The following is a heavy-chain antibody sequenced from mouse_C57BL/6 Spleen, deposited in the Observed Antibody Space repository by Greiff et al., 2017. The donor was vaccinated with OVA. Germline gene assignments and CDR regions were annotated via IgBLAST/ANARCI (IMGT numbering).Heavy chain of an antibody. D-gene: IGHD2-3*01. CDR3: ARWGGWLLPYYFDY. V-gene: IGHV1-42*01. CDR1: GYSFTGYY. J-gene: IGHJ2*01. CDR2: INPSTGGT. Sequence: VQLQQSGPELVKPGASVKISCKASGYSFTGYYMNWVKQSPEKSLEWIGEINPSTGGTTYNQKFKAKATLTVDKSSSTAYMQLKSLTSEDSAVYYCARWGGWLLPYYFDYWGQGTTRTVSS.